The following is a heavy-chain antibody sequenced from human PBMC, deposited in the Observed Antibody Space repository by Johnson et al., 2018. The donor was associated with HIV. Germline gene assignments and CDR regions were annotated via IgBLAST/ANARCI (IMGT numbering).Heavy chain of an antibody. J-gene: IGHJ3*02. D-gene: IGHD1-26*01. CDR2: LSWNRGSI. Sequence: VQLVESGGGLVQPGRSLRLSCAASGFTFDDYAMHWLRQAPGKGLEWVSGLSWNRGSIGYADSVKGRFTISRDNAKNSLYLQMNSLRAEDTAVYYCATFGGGSFHAFDIWGQGTMVTVSS. CDR3: ATFGGGSFHAFDI. V-gene: IGHV3-9*01. CDR1: GFTFDDYA.